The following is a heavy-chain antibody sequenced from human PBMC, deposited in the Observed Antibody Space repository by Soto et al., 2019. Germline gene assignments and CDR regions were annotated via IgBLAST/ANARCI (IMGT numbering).Heavy chain of an antibody. CDR2: ISGSGGST. J-gene: IGHJ4*02. D-gene: IGHD5-12*01. Sequence: GGSLRLSCAASGFTFSSYAMSWVRQAPGKGLEWVSAISGSGGSTYYADSVKGRFTISRDNSKNTLYLQMNSLRAEDTAVYYCAKDQEWLTSGGLDYWGQGTLVTVSS. CDR3: AKDQEWLTSGGLDY. V-gene: IGHV3-23*01. CDR1: GFTFSSYA.